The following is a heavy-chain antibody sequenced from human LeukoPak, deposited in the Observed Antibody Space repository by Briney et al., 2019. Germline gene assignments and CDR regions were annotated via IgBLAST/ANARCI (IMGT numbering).Heavy chain of an antibody. V-gene: IGHV1-18*01. CDR3: ARDNPVPSGSYYDY. D-gene: IGHD3-10*01. CDR2: ISAYNGNT. Sequence: ASVKVSCKASGYTFTSYGISWVRQAPGQGLEWMGWISAYNGNTNYAQKLQGRDTMTTDTSTSTAYMELRSLRSDDTAVYYCARDNPVPSGSYYDYWGQGTLVTVSS. J-gene: IGHJ4*02. CDR1: GYTFTSYG.